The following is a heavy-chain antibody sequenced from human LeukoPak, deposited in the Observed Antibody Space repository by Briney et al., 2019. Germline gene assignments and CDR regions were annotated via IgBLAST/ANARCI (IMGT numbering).Heavy chain of an antibody. Sequence: SQTLSLTCTVSGGSISSGGYYWSWIRQHPGKGLEWIGYIYYSGSTYYNPSLKSRVTISVDTSKNQFSLKLSSVTAADTAVYYCARSFGGDYAPTNLDYWDQGTLVTVSS. CDR1: GGSISSGGYY. CDR3: ARSFGGDYAPTNLDY. J-gene: IGHJ4*02. V-gene: IGHV4-31*03. D-gene: IGHD4-17*01. CDR2: IYYSGST.